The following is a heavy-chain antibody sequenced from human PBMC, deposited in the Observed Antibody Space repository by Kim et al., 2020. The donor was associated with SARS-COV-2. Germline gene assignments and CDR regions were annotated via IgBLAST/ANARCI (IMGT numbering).Heavy chain of an antibody. Sequence: GGSLRLSCAASGFTFSSYAMSWVRQAPGKGLEWVSAISGSGGSTYYADSVKGRFTISRDNSKNTLYLQMNSLRAEDTAVYYCAKGDHYETWTGYYRGYYYYGMDLWGQGATVTVSS. J-gene: IGHJ6*02. CDR2: ISGSGGST. CDR3: AKGDHYETWTGYYRGYYYYGMDL. V-gene: IGHV3-23*01. D-gene: IGHD3-9*01. CDR1: GFTFSSYA.